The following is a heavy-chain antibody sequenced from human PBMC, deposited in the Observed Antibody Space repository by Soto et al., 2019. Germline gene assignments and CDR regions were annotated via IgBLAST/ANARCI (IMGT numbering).Heavy chain of an antibody. CDR1: GFTFSSYA. CDR2: ISYDGSNK. Sequence: QVQLVESGGGVGQPGRSLRLSCAASGFTFSSYAMHWVRQAPGKGLEWVAVISYDGSNKYSADSVKGRFTISRDNSKNTLYLQMNSLRAEDTAVYYCARAPRLYSSGWYSGNWFDPWGQGTLVTVSS. CDR3: ARAPRLYSSGWYSGNWFDP. D-gene: IGHD6-19*01. V-gene: IGHV3-30-3*01. J-gene: IGHJ5*02.